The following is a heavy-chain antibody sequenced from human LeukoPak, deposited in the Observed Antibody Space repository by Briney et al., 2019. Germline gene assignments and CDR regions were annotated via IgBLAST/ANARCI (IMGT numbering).Heavy chain of an antibody. D-gene: IGHD2-21*02. Sequence: KPSETLSLTCTVSGGSISSYYWSWIRQPAGKGLKWIGRIYTSGSTNYNPSLKSRVTMSVDTSKNQFSLKLSSVTAADTAVYYCARDRLEAVTDDDYFDYWGQGTLVTVSS. J-gene: IGHJ4*02. V-gene: IGHV4-4*07. CDR3: ARDRLEAVTDDDYFDY. CDR1: GGSISSYY. CDR2: IYTSGST.